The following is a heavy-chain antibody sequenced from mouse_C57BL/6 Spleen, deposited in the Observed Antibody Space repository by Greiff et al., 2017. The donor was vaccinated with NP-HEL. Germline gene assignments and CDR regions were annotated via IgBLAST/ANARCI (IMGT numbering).Heavy chain of an antibody. CDR1: GYAFSSSW. D-gene: IGHD2-2*01. J-gene: IGHJ2*01. Sequence: VQLQQSGPELVKPGASVKISCKASGYAFSSSWMHWVKQRPGKGLEWIGRIYPGDGDTNYNGKFKGKATLTADKSSSTAYMQLSSLTSEDSAVYICARSPMVTTREYSFDYWGQGTTLTVSS. CDR3: ARSPMVTTREYSFDY. CDR2: IYPGDGDT. V-gene: IGHV1-82*01.